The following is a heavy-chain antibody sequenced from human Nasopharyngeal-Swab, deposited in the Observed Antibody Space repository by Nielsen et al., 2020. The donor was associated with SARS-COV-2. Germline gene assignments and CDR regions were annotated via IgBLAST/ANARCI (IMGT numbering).Heavy chain of an antibody. CDR1: GYTFTGYY. CDR3: ARDSDDFWSVKNWGYYYYYGMDV. J-gene: IGHJ6*02. CDR2: INPNSGGT. D-gene: IGHD3-3*01. V-gene: IGHV1-2*06. Sequence: ASVKVSCKASGYTFTGYYMHWVRQAPGQGLGWMGRINPNSGGTNYAQKLQGRVTMTTDTSTSTAYMELRSLRSDDTAVYYCARDSDDFWSVKNWGYYYYYGMDVWGQGTTVTVSS.